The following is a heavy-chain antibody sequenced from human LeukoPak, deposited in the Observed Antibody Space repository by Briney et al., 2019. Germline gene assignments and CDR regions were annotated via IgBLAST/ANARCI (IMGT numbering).Heavy chain of an antibody. CDR1: GGSISSSNW. D-gene: IGHD7-27*01. CDR3: ASRKLGNDY. V-gene: IGHV4-4*02. CDR2: IYHSGST. J-gene: IGHJ4*02. Sequence: SETLSLTCAVSGGSISSSNWWSWIRPPPGKGLEWIGEIYHSGSTNYNPSLKSRVTISADTSQNQFSLKLSSVTAADTAVYYCASRKLGNDYWGQGTLVTVSS.